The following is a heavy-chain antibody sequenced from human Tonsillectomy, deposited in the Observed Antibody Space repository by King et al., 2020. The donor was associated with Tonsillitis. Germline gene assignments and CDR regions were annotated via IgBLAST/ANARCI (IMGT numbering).Heavy chain of an antibody. J-gene: IGHJ3*02. CDR3: ARMPPRAGSNVFDI. CDR2: IDPGDSDT. D-gene: IGHD2-2*01. Sequence: VQLVESGAEVKKPGESLKISCKGSGYSFTSYWIGWVRQMPGKGLEWMGIIDPGDSDTRYSPSFQGQVTISADKSITTAFLQWSSLKASDTAFYYCARMPPRAGSNVFDIWGQGTMVTVSS. V-gene: IGHV5-51*01. CDR1: GYSFTSYW.